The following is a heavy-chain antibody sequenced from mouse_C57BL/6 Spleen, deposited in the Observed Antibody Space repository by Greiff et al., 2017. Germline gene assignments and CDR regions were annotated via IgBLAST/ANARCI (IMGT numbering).Heavy chain of an antibody. V-gene: IGHV5-6*01. CDR3: ARQGYGEDFDY. J-gene: IGHJ2*01. D-gene: IGHD2-13*01. CDR2: ISSGGSYT. CDR1: GFTFSSYG. Sequence: EVMLVESGGDLVKPGGSLKLSCAASGFTFSSYGMSWVRQTPDKRLEWVATISSGGSYTYYPDSVKGRFTISRDNAKNTLYLQMSSLKSEDTAMYYGARQGYGEDFDYWGQGTTLTVSS.